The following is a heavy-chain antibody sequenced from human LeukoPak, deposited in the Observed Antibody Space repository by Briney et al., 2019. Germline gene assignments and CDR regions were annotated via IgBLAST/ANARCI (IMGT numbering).Heavy chain of an antibody. CDR2: ISYDGSNK. D-gene: IGHD5-18*01. CDR3: AREGKNVDTADY. CDR1: GFTFSSYA. J-gene: IGHJ4*02. V-gene: IGHV3-30-3*01. Sequence: PGGSLRLSCAASGFTFSSYAMHWVRQAPGKGLEWVAVISYDGSNKYYADSVKGRFTISRDNSKNTLYLQMNSLRAEDTAVCYCAREGKNVDTADYWGQGTLVTVSS.